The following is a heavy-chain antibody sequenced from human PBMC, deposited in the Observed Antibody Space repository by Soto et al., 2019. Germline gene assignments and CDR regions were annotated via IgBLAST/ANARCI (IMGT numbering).Heavy chain of an antibody. J-gene: IGHJ4*02. CDR1: LFTFSNYW. CDR3: ARDLFEY. CDR2: INEYGSEK. V-gene: IGHV3-7*01. Sequence: PVWSLRLSCTSSLFTFSNYWMNWVRQAPGKGLEWVANINEYGSEKYYVDSAEGRFTISRDNANNSLYLQMSSLRAEDTAVYYCARDLFEYWGQGTLVTVSS.